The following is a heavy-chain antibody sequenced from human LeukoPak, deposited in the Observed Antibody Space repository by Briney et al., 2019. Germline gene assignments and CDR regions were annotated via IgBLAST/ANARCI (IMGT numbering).Heavy chain of an antibody. V-gene: IGHV1-46*01. J-gene: IGHJ4*02. CDR2: INPSGGST. CDR3: ARKDDYGDPAGGMDY. D-gene: IGHD4-17*01. CDR1: GYTFTSYY. Sequence: ASVKVSCKASGYTFTSYYMHWARQAPGQGLEWMGIINPSGGSTSYAQKFQGRVTMTRDTSTSAVYMELSSLRSEDTAVYYCARKDDYGDPAGGMDYWGQGTLVTVSS.